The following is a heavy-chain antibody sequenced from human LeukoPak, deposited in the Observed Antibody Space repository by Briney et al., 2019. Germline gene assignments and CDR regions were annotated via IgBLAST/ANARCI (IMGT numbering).Heavy chain of an antibody. D-gene: IGHD6-19*01. J-gene: IGHJ4*02. CDR2: IKQDGSEK. Sequence: GGSLRLTCAASGFTFSSYWMSWVRQAPGKGLEWVANIKQDGSEKYYVDSVKGRFTISRDNAENSLYLQMNSLRAEDTAVYYCAGGWYRYYFDYWGQGTLVTVSS. CDR3: AGGWYRYYFDY. CDR1: GFTFSSYW. V-gene: IGHV3-7*05.